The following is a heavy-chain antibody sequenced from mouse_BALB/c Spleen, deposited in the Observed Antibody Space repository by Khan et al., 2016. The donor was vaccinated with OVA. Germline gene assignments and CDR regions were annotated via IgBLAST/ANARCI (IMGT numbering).Heavy chain of an antibody. CDR2: IYYSGTI. J-gene: IGHJ3*01. D-gene: IGHD1-1*01. Sequence: EVQLQESGPGLVKPSQTVSLTCTVTGISITTGNYRWSWIRQFPGNKLEWIGYIYYSGTITYNPSLTRRTTITRATSKNQFFLEMNYMTAEDTTTYYCARYYYGGSYWCAYWGQGSLVTLSA. CDR1: GISITTGNYR. V-gene: IGHV3-5*02. CDR3: ARYYYGGSYWCAY.